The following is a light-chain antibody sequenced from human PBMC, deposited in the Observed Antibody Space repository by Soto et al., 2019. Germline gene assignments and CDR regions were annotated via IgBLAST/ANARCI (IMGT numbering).Light chain of an antibody. CDR1: SSDVGSCNC. CDR2: EVN. Sequence: QSALTQPASVSGSPGQSITISCTGTSSDVGSCNCVSWYQQHPGKAPTLIIYEVNKRPSGVSNRFSGSKSGNTASLTISGLQAEAEADYYCCSSVASPNWVFGGGTKLTVL. J-gene: IGLJ3*02. CDR3: CSSVASPNWV. V-gene: IGLV2-23*02.